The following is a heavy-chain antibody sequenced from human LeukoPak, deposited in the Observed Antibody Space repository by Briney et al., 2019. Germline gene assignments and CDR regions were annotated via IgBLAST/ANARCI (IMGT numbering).Heavy chain of an antibody. CDR3: ASLSGPEKYYYYMDV. D-gene: IGHD3-9*01. V-gene: IGHV1-69*05. Sequence: SVKVSCKASGGTFSSYAISWVRQAPGQGLEWTGGIIPIFGTANYAQKFQGRVTITTDESTSTAYMELSSLRSEDTAVYYCASLSGPEKYYYYMDVWGKGTTVTVS. CDR2: IIPIFGTA. J-gene: IGHJ6*03. CDR1: GGTFSSYA.